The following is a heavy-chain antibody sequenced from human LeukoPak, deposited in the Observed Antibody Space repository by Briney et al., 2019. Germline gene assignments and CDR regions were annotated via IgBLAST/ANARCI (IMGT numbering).Heavy chain of an antibody. Sequence: SETLSLTCTVSGGSISSYYWSWVRQPPGKGLEWIGEIYHSGSTNYNPSLKSRVTISVDKSKNQFSLKLSSVTAADTAVYYCARQGYSGYDFDDYWGQGTLVTVSS. J-gene: IGHJ4*02. CDR3: ARQGYSGYDFDDY. CDR2: IYHSGST. CDR1: GGSISSYY. V-gene: IGHV4-59*12. D-gene: IGHD5-12*01.